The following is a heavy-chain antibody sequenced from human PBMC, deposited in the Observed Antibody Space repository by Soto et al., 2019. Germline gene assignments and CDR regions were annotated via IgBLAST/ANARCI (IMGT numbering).Heavy chain of an antibody. CDR2: IYRTGST. CDR1: GGSFTSDNW. CDR3: ASRDPGTSVDY. V-gene: IGHV4-4*02. D-gene: IGHD1-7*01. Sequence: LXLTFAVPGGSFTSDNWWTWVRQPPGQGLEWIGEIYRTGSTNYNPSLKSRVTISLDKSENQFSLKVTSLTAADTAVYYCASRDPGTSVDYWGQGTLVTVSS. J-gene: IGHJ4*02.